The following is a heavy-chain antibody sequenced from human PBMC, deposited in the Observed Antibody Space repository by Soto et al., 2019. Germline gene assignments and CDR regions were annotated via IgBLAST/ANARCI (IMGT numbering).Heavy chain of an antibody. D-gene: IGHD3-3*01. CDR3: ARAPSGEFDS. CDR2: INTDGSST. J-gene: IGHJ4*02. Sequence: PGGSLRLSCAASGFTFSSYWMHWVRQAPGKGLVWVSRINTDGSSTTYADSVKGRFSISRDNAKNTLNLQINSLRAEDTAVYYCARAPSGEFDSWGQGTLVTVSS. CDR1: GFTFSSYW. V-gene: IGHV3-74*01.